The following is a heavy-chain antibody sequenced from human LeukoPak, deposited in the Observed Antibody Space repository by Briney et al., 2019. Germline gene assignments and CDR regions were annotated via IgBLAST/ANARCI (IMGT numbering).Heavy chain of an antibody. CDR2: IRFDGTNK. CDR3: AKDYGIQLWSLGS. V-gene: IGHV3-30*02. Sequence: GGSLRLSCAASGFTFSSYGMHWVRQAPGKGPEGVCFIRFDGTNKYYADSVKGRFTISRDNSNNTLYLQMNSLKPEDTAIYYCAKDYGIQLWSLGSWGQGTLVSVSS. D-gene: IGHD5-18*01. CDR1: GFTFSSYG. J-gene: IGHJ5*01.